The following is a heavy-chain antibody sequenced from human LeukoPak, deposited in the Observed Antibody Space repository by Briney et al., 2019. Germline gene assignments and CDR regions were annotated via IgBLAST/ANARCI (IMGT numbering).Heavy chain of an antibody. D-gene: IGHD3-10*01. V-gene: IGHV3-21*05. CDR3: ARDTKAYYGSGSYFDY. CDR1: GFTFSSYA. Sequence: GGSLRLSCAASGFTFSSYAMHWVRQAPGKGLEWVSYISSSSSYTNYADSVKGRFTISRDNAKNSLYLQMNSLRAEDTAVYYCARDTKAYYGSGSYFDYWGQGTLVTVSS. J-gene: IGHJ4*02. CDR2: ISSSSSYT.